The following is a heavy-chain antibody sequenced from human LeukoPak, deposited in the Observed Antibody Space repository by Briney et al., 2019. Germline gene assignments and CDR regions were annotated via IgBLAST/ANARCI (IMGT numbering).Heavy chain of an antibody. CDR2: IYSGGST. J-gene: IGHJ4*02. V-gene: IGHV3-66*01. Sequence: GGSLRLSRAASGFTVSSNYMIWVRQAPGKGLEWVSVIYSGGSTYYADSVNGRFTISRDNSKNTLYLQMNSLRAEDTAVYYCAKEDGSGRRGCFAYWGQGTLVTVSS. CDR1: GFTVSSNY. CDR3: AKEDGSGRRGCFAY. D-gene: IGHD3-10*01.